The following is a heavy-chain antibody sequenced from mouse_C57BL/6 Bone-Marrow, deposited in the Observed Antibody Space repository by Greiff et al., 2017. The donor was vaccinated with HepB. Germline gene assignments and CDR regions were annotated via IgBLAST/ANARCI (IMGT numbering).Heavy chain of an antibody. D-gene: IGHD6-2*01. Sequence: VQLQQPGAELVKPGASVKLSCKASGYTFTSYWMQWVKQRPGQGLEWIGEIDPSDSYTNYNQKVKGKATLTVDTSSSTAYMQLSSLTSEDSAVYYCARGLPYYFDYWGQGTTLTVSS. V-gene: IGHV1-50*01. CDR1: GYTFTSYW. CDR2: IDPSDSYT. J-gene: IGHJ2*01. CDR3: ARGLPYYFDY.